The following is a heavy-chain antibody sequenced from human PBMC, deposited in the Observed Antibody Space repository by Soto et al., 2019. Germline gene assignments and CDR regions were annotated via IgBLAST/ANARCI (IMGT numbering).Heavy chain of an antibody. CDR1: GGTFSSYA. D-gene: IGHD3-10*01. Sequence: QVQLVQSGAEVKKPGSSVKVSCKASGGTFSSYAISWVRQAPGQGLEWMGGIIPIFGTANYAQKFQGRVTITADKATSTAYMELSSLRSEDTAVYYCAREGGDTGRGDGAFVIWGQGTMVTVSS. CDR2: IIPIFGTA. CDR3: AREGGDTGRGDGAFVI. V-gene: IGHV1-69*06. J-gene: IGHJ3*02.